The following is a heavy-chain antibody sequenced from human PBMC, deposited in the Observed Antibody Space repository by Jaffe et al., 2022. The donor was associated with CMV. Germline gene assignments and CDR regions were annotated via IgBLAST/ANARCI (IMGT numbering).Heavy chain of an antibody. J-gene: IGHJ4*02. Sequence: QVQLQESGPGLVKPSGTLSLTCAVSGGSISSSHWWSWVRQAPGKGLDWIGEIYHSGSTKYSPSLKSRVSISIDKSKSQFSLKLTSVTAADTAVYYCARDRVFYGFDYWGQGTLVTVSS. CDR3: ARDRVFYGFDY. CDR2: IYHSGST. CDR1: GGSISSSHW. D-gene: IGHD3-10*01. V-gene: IGHV4-4*02.